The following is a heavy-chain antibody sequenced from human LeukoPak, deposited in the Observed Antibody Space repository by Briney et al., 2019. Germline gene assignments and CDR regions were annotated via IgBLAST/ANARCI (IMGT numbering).Heavy chain of an antibody. CDR2: ISYDGSNK. J-gene: IGHJ4*02. D-gene: IGHD3-22*01. Sequence: GGSLRLSCAASGFTFSSYAMHWVRQAPGKGLEWVAVISYDGSNKYYADSVKGRFTISRDNSKNTLYLQMNSLRAEDTAVYYCARDPSSTMIVVVHTMGVYWGQGTLVTVSS. V-gene: IGHV3-30-3*01. CDR3: ARDPSSTMIVVVHTMGVY. CDR1: GFTFSSYA.